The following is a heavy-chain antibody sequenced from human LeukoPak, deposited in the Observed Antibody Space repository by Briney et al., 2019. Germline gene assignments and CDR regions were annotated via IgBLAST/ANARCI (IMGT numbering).Heavy chain of an antibody. J-gene: IGHJ4*02. CDR1: GGSISSYY. D-gene: IGHD2-21*02. V-gene: IGHV4-59*01. Sequence: PSETLSLTCTASGGSISSYYWSWIRQPPGKGLEWIGYICYSGSTNYNPSLESRVTISVDTSKNQFSLKLSSVTAADTAVYYCARGDPFDYWGQGTLVTVSS. CDR2: ICYSGST. CDR3: ARGDPFDY.